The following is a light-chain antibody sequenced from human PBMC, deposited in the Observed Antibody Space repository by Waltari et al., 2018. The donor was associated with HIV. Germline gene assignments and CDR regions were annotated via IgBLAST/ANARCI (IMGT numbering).Light chain of an antibody. J-gene: IGLJ3*02. CDR1: SSKLGSNY. V-gene: IGLV1-47*01. CDR2: RNN. Sequence: QSVLTQPPSASGTPGKRVTFSCSGSSSKLGSNYVYWYQQFPGTAPKLLVYRNNQRPSWVPDRFSGSKAGTSASLAISGLRSEDEADYYCATWDDSLSGWVFGGGTKLTVL. CDR3: ATWDDSLSGWV.